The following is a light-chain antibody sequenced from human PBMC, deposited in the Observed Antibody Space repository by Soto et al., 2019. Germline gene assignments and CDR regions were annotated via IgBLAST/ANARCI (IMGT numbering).Light chain of an antibody. J-gene: IGLJ2*01. CDR1: SSDVGSYNL. V-gene: IGLV2-23*02. CDR3: CSYADSSNVV. Sequence: QSALTQPASVSGSPRQSITISCTGTSSDVGSYNLVSWYQQHPGKAPKLMIYEVTKRPSGVSNRFSGSKSGNTASLTISGLQAEDEADYYCCSYADSSNVVFGGGTKLTVL. CDR2: EVT.